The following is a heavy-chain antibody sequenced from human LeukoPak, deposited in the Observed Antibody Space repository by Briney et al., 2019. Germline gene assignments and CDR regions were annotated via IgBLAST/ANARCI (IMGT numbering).Heavy chain of an antibody. CDR2: INPNSGGT. D-gene: IGHD2-2*01. Sequence: ASVKVSCKASGYTFTGYYMHWVRQAPGQGLEWMGWINPNSGGTNYAQKFQGRVTMTRDTSISTAYMELSRLRSDDTAVYYCARDGEYQLLFGRFDYWGQGTLVTVSS. V-gene: IGHV1-2*02. CDR1: GYTFTGYY. J-gene: IGHJ4*02. CDR3: ARDGEYQLLFGRFDY.